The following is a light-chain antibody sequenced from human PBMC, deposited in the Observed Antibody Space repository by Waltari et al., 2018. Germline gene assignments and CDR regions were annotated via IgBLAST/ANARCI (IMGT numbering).Light chain of an antibody. J-gene: IGLJ3*02. V-gene: IGLV2-23*02. CDR1: SSAVGSYTL. Sequence: QSDLTQPASVSGSPGQSITISCTGTSSAVGSYTLVSWYQQHPGKAPKLIIYAVSKRPSGASARFSGSKSGNTASLTISGLQAEDEADYYCCSYAGSTTRWVFGGGTKLTVL. CDR3: CSYAGSTTRWV. CDR2: AVS.